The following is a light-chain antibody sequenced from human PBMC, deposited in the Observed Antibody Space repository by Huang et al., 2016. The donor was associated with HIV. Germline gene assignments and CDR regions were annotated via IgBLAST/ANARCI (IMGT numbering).Light chain of an antibody. CDR3: LQDFNYPRT. CDR2: AAS. CDR1: QGIRND. Sequence: AIQMTQTPSSLSASLGERITITCRASQGIRNDLGWYQHTPGKVPKSLIYAASELQVGVPLRFRGSGAGADFTLIITSLQPEDVGTVYCLQDFNYPRTFGQGTTVNI. J-gene: IGKJ1*01. V-gene: IGKV1-6*01.